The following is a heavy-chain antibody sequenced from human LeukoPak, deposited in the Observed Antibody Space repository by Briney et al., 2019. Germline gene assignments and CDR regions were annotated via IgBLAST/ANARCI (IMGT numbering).Heavy chain of an antibody. CDR2: IYYSGST. CDR1: GGSISSYY. V-gene: IGHV4-59*01. J-gene: IGHJ4*02. D-gene: IGHD2-21*02. CDR3: ARSQQYCGGDCYLSY. Sequence: SETLSLTCTVSGGSISSYYWSWIRQPPGKGLEWIGYIYYSGSTNYNPSLKSRVTISVDTSKNQFSLKLSSVTAADTAVYYCARSQQYCGGDCYLSYWGQGTLVTVSS.